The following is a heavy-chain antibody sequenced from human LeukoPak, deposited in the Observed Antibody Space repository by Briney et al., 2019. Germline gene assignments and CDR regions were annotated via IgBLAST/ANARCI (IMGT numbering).Heavy chain of an antibody. D-gene: IGHD3-16*01. J-gene: IGHJ4*02. Sequence: ASVKVSCKASGYTFTGYYMHWVRQAPGQGLEWKGWINPNSGGTNYAQKFQGRVTMTRDTSISTAYMELSRLRSDDTAVYYCARDPGGITPLDYWGQGTLVTVSS. V-gene: IGHV1-2*02. CDR2: INPNSGGT. CDR1: GYTFTGYY. CDR3: ARDPGGITPLDY.